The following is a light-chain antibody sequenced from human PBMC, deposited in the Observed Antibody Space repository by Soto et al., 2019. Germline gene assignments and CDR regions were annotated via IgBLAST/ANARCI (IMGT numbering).Light chain of an antibody. CDR1: SSSIGSNT. V-gene: IGLV1-44*01. J-gene: IGLJ2*01. Sequence: QSVLTQPPSASGTPGQRVTISCSGSSSSIGSNTVNWYQQLPGTAPKLLIYSNNQRPSGVPDRFSGSKSGTSASLAISGLQSEVEADYYCAAWDDSLNGFVVFGGGTKLTVL. CDR3: AAWDDSLNGFVV. CDR2: SNN.